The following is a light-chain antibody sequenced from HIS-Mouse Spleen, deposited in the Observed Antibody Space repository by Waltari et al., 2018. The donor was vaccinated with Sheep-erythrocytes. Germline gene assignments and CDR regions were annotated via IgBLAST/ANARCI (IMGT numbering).Light chain of an antibody. Sequence: QSALTQPPSASGSPGQSVTISCTGTSSDVGGYNYVSWYQQHPGKAPKPMIYEVSTRPSGVPDRFSGCKSGNTASLTVSGLQAEDEADYYCSSYAGSNNYVFGTGTKVTVL. V-gene: IGLV2-8*01. CDR3: SSYAGSNNYV. CDR1: SSDVGGYNY. CDR2: EVS. J-gene: IGLJ1*01.